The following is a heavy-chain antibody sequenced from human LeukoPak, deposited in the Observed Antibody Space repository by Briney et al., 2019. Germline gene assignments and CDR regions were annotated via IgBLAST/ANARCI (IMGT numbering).Heavy chain of an antibody. Sequence: QAGGSLRLSCAASGFTFSSYGMHWVRQAPGKGLEWVAFIRYNGSNKCYADSVKGRFTISRDNSKNTLYLQMNSLRAEDTAIYYCAKKYSTGLDPWGQGTLVTVSS. J-gene: IGHJ5*02. V-gene: IGHV3-30*02. CDR2: IRYNGSNK. CDR1: GFTFSSYG. CDR3: AKKYSTGLDP. D-gene: IGHD1-26*01.